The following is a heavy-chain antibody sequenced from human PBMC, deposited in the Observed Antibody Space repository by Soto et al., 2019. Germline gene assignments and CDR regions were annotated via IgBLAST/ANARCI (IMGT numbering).Heavy chain of an antibody. J-gene: IGHJ5*02. D-gene: IGHD6-19*01. CDR1: GGTFSSYA. Sequence: QVQPVQSEAEVKKPGSSVKVSCKASGGTFSSYAISWVRQAPGQGLEWMGGIIPIFGTANYAQKFQGRVTITADESTSTAYMELSSLRSEDTAVYYCASFFRGATYSSGWYDWFDPWGQGTLVTVSS. CDR2: IIPIFGTA. V-gene: IGHV1-69*01. CDR3: ASFFRGATYSSGWYDWFDP.